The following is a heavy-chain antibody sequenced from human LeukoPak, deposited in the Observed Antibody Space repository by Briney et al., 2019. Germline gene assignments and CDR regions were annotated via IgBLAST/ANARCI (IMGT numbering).Heavy chain of an antibody. D-gene: IGHD1-1*01. CDR2: IWYDGSNK. CDR1: GFTFSSYG. CDR3: AKELERTLLEY. V-gene: IGHV3-33*06. J-gene: IGHJ4*02. Sequence: GGSLRLSCAASGFTFSSYGMHWVRQAPGKGLEWVAVIWYDGSNKYYADSVKGRFTISRDSSKNTLYLQMKSLRAEDTAVYYCAKELERTLLEYWGQGTLVTVSS.